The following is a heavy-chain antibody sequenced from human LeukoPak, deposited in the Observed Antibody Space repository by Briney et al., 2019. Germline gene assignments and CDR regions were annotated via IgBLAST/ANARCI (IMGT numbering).Heavy chain of an antibody. D-gene: IGHD2-2*01. CDR3: VRGYAYAFDI. V-gene: IGHV3-7*01. CDR1: GFTFSSYW. Sequence: GGSLRLSCAASGFTFSSYWMNWARRAPGKGLEWVASINHNGNVNYYVDSVKGRFTISRDNAKNSLYLQMNGLSADDTAVYYCVRGYAYAFDIWGQGTMVTVSS. J-gene: IGHJ3*02. CDR2: INHNGNVN.